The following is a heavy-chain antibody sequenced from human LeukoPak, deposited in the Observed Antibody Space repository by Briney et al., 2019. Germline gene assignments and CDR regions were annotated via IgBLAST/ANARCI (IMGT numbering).Heavy chain of an antibody. CDR1: GFTFSSYW. V-gene: IGHV3-7*03. Sequence: GGSLRLSCAASGFTFSSYWMSWVRQAPGKGLEWVANIKQDGSEKYYVDSVKGRFTISRDNAKNSLYLQMNSLRTEDTALYYCAKDSGALGMVARGYFDLWGRGTLVTVSS. CDR2: IKQDGSEK. CDR3: AKDSGALGMVARGYFDL. D-gene: IGHD3-10*01. J-gene: IGHJ2*01.